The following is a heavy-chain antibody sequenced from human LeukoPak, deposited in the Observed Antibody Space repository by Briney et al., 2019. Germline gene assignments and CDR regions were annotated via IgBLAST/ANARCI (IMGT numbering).Heavy chain of an antibody. CDR3: ATLGRNYFDS. CDR1: GFTFSDYY. CDR2: ISSSGSAI. V-gene: IGHV3-11*01. J-gene: IGHJ4*02. D-gene: IGHD2-15*01. Sequence: GGSLRLSCAASGFTFSDYYVTWIRQAPGKGLEWASYISSSGSAIYYADSVKGRFTISRDYAKNSLYLQMNSLRAEDTAVYYCATLGRNYFDSWGQGTLVTVSS.